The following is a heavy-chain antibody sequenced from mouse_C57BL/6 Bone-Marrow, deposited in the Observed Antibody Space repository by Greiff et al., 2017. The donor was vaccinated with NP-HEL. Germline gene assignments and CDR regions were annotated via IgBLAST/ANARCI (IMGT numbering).Heavy chain of an antibody. J-gene: IGHJ2*01. V-gene: IGHV5-9*01. CDR1: GFTFSSYT. CDR2: ISGGGGNT. Sequence: EVNVVESGGGLVKPGGSLKLSCAASGFTFSSYTMSWVRQTPEKRLEWVATISGGGGNTYYPDSVKGRFTLSRDNAEKTLYTAMRSLRSEDTALYDCERHGADGYYVYYFDYWGQGTTLTVSS. CDR3: ERHGADGYYVYYFDY. D-gene: IGHD2-3*01.